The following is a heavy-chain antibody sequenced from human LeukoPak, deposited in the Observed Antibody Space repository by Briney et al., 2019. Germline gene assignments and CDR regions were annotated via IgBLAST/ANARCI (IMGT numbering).Heavy chain of an antibody. CDR3: ARRSSMVRGVIRPAN. CDR1: GGSISGSSYY. V-gene: IGHV4-39*01. CDR2: IYYSGST. Sequence: SETLSLTCTVSGGSISGSSYYWGWIRQPPGEGLEWIGSIYYSGSTYYNPSLKSRVTISVDTSKNQFSLKLSSVTAADTAVYYCARRSSMVRGVIRPANWGQGTLVTVSS. D-gene: IGHD3-10*01. J-gene: IGHJ4*02.